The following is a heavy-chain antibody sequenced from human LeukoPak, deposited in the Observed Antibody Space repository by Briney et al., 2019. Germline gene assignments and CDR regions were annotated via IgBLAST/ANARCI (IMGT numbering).Heavy chain of an antibody. CDR1: GGSISSYY. CDR3: ARGTGFPFGAFDI. Sequence: SETLSLTCTVSGGSISSYYWSWIRQPPGKGLEWIVYIYYSGSTNYNPSLKSRVTISVDTSKNQFSLKLSSVTAADTAVYYCARGTGFPFGAFDIWGQGTMVTVSS. D-gene: IGHD1-1*01. CDR2: IYYSGST. V-gene: IGHV4-59*01. J-gene: IGHJ3*02.